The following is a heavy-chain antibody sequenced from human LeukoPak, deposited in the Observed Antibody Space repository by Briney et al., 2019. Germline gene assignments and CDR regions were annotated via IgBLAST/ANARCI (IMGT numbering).Heavy chain of an antibody. J-gene: IGHJ6*02. Sequence: GRSLRLSCAASGFTFSSDGMHWVRQAPGKGLEWVAVIWYDGSNKYYADSVKGRFTISRDNSKNTLYLQMNSLRAEDTAVYYCARDQWGLLQNYYYGMDVWGQGTTVTVSS. CDR2: IWYDGSNK. CDR1: GFTFSSDG. V-gene: IGHV3-33*01. CDR3: ARDQWGLLQNYYYGMDV. D-gene: IGHD1-26*01.